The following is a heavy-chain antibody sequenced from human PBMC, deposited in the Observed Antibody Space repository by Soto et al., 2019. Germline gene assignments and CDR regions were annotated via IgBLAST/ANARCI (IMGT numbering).Heavy chain of an antibody. CDR1: GYSFTSYW. V-gene: IGHV5-51*01. J-gene: IGHJ6*02. Sequence: EVQLVQSGAEVKKPGESLKISCKGSGYSFTSYWIGWVRQMPGKGLEWMGIIYPGDSDTRYSPSFQGQVTISADKSISTDYLKWSSLKASDTAMYYCARSNPIGIAAAGPSSIDHYYYYGMDVWGQGTTVTVSS. CDR3: ARSNPIGIAAAGPSSIDHYYYYGMDV. D-gene: IGHD6-13*01. CDR2: IYPGDSDT.